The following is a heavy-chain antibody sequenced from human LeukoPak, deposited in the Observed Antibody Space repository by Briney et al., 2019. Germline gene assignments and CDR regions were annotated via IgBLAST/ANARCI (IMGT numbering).Heavy chain of an antibody. J-gene: IGHJ4*02. CDR2: IAYDGRNK. D-gene: IGHD3-22*01. CDR3: AKDERDSSGYYLDY. CDR1: GFTFSGYA. Sequence: PGGSLRLSCAASGFTFSGYAMHWVRQAPGKGIEWVAVIAYDGRNKYYADSVKGRLTVSRDNSMDTLYLQMNSLRAEDTAVYYCAKDERDSSGYYLDYWGQGTLVTVSS. V-gene: IGHV3-30*01.